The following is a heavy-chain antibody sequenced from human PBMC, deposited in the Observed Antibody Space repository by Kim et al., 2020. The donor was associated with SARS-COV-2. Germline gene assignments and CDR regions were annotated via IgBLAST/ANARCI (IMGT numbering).Heavy chain of an antibody. V-gene: IGHV4-34*01. J-gene: IGHJ5*02. D-gene: IGHD3-9*01. CDR1: GGSFSGYY. CDR2: INHSGST. CDR3: ASPGAYYDILTGPNNWFDP. Sequence: SETLSLTCAVYGGSFSGYYWSWIRQPPGKGLEWIGEINHSGSTNYNPSLKSRVTISVDTSKNQFSLKLSSVTAADTAVYYCASPGAYYDILTGPNNWFDP.